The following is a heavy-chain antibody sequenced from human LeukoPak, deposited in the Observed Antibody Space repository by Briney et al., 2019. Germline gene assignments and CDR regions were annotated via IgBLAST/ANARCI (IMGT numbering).Heavy chain of an antibody. Sequence: SVKVSCTASGGTFSSYAISWVRQAPGQGLEWMGGIIPIFGTANYAQKFQGRVTITADESTSTAYMELSSLRSEDTAVYYCASRHCSGGSCYWYYFDYWGQGTLVTVSS. CDR1: GGTFSSYA. D-gene: IGHD2-15*01. CDR3: ASRHCSGGSCYWYYFDY. V-gene: IGHV1-69*13. CDR2: IIPIFGTA. J-gene: IGHJ4*02.